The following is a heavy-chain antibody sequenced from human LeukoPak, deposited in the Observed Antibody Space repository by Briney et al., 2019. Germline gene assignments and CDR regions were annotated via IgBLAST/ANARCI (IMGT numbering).Heavy chain of an antibody. D-gene: IGHD4-17*01. CDR2: ISGSGGST. J-gene: IGHJ4*02. CDR1: GFTFGSYA. CDR3: AKVYGDPDY. Sequence: GRSLRLSCAASGFTFGSYAMHWVRQAPGKGLEWVSAISGSGGSTYYADSVKGRFTISRDNSKNTLYLQMNSLRAEDTAVYYCAKVYGDPDYWGQGTLVTVSS. V-gene: IGHV3-23*01.